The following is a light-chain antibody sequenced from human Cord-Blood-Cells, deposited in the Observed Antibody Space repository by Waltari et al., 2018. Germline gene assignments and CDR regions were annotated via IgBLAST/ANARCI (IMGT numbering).Light chain of an antibody. CDR3: KQRSNWPPIT. V-gene: IGKV3-11*01. CDR2: DAS. J-gene: IGKJ5*01. CDR1: QSVSSY. Sequence: EIVLTQSPAPLSLSPGERATLSCRASQSVSSYLAGYQQKPGQAPRLLIYDASNRATGIPARFSGSGSGTDFTLTISSLEPEDFAVYYCKQRSNWPPITFGQGTRLEIK.